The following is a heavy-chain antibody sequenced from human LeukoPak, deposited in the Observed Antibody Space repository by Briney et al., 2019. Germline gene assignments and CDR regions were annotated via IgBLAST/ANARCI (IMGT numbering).Heavy chain of an antibody. CDR1: GDSVSSNSAA. CDR3: ARRAQESNFFDY. CDR2: TYYRSKWYN. V-gene: IGHV6-1*01. Sequence: SQTLLLTFGISGDSVSSNSAAWNWIRQSPSRGLEWLGRTYYRSKWYNDYAVSVKSRITINPDTSKNQFSLQLNSVTPEDTAVYYCARRAQESNFFDYWGQGTLVTVSS. J-gene: IGHJ4*02.